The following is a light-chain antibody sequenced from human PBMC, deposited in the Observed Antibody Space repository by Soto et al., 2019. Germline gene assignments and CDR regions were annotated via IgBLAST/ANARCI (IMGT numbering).Light chain of an antibody. V-gene: IGKV1-5*03. J-gene: IGKJ1*01. CDR1: QPIRKW. CDR2: TAS. CDR3: QQFDSAPWT. Sequence: DVQMTQSPSTLSASVGDRVSITCRASQPIRKWLAWYQQKPGRVPKLLIYTASSLESGVPSRFSGSGSGTELTLTISSLQPDDFATYYCQQFDSAPWTFGLGTTVDIK.